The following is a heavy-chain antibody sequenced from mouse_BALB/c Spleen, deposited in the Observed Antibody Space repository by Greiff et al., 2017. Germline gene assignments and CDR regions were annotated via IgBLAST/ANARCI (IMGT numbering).Heavy chain of an antibody. D-gene: IGHD1-1*01. CDR2: ISSGGSYT. CDR1: GFTFSSYT. J-gene: IGHJ2*01. Sequence: EVNVVESGGGLVKPGGSLKLSCAASGFTFSSYTMSWVRQTPEKRLEWVATISSGGSYTYYPDSVKGRFTISRDNAKNTLYLQMSSLKSEDTAMYYCTRDGVYGSSFDYWGQGTTLTVSS. CDR3: TRDGVYGSSFDY. V-gene: IGHV5-6-4*01.